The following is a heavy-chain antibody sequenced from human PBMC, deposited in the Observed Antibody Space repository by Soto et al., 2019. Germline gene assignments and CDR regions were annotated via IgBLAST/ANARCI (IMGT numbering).Heavy chain of an antibody. V-gene: IGHV4-34*01. Sequence: PSETLSLTCAAYGGPFNGYYRSWIRQPPGKGLEWIGEINHSGSGNYNPSLKSRVTIPLDTSKNQFSLKLDSVTAADTAVYYCARVVRGWHPHFDSWGQGTLVTVSS. CDR2: INHSGSG. D-gene: IGHD2-21*01. J-gene: IGHJ4*02. CDR3: ARVVRGWHPHFDS. CDR1: GGPFNGYY.